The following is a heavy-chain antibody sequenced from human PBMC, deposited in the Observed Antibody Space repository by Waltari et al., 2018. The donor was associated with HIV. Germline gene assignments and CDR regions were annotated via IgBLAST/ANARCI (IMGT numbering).Heavy chain of an antibody. CDR3: DMYYYDSSGYSAAV. Sequence: EVQLVESGGGLIQPGGSLRLSCAASGFTVSSHYMSCVRQAPGKGLEWVSVIYSSGKTYYADSVKGRFTISRDNSKNTLYLQMNRLRVEDTAVYYCDMYYYDSSGYSAAVWGQGTTVTVSS. CDR2: IYSSGKT. V-gene: IGHV3-53*01. D-gene: IGHD3-22*01. J-gene: IGHJ6*02. CDR1: GFTVSSHY.